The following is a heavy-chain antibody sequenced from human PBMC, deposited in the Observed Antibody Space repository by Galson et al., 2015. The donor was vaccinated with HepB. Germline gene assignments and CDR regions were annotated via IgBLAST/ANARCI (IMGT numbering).Heavy chain of an antibody. Sequence: SLRLSCAASGFTFSSYALSWVRQVPGKGLEWVSALTVSDGTTYYADSVQGRFTISRDKSKNILYLQMNSLRAEDTGMYYCARDSAGGWGLHSIYFDYWGQGTLVTVSS. V-gene: IGHV3-23*01. D-gene: IGHD5/OR15-5a*01. J-gene: IGHJ4*02. CDR1: GFTFSSYA. CDR3: ARDSAGGWGLHSIYFDY. CDR2: LTVSDGTT.